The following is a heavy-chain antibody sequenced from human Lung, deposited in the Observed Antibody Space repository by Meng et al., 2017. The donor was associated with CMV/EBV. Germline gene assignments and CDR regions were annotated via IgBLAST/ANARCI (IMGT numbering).Heavy chain of an antibody. V-gene: IGHV1-2*02. D-gene: IGHD2-21*01. CDR2: INPYSGAT. CDR3: ASSTSGVVIGILRRYNWFDP. J-gene: IGHJ5*02. CDR1: GYSFTGYY. Sequence: SXXVSXKSSGYSFTGYYLHWVRQAPGQGLEWMGWINPYSGATKYAEKFQGRVTMTRNTSISTAYMELNTLRSDDTAVYYCASSTSGVVIGILRRYNWFDPXGPGXLVTVSS.